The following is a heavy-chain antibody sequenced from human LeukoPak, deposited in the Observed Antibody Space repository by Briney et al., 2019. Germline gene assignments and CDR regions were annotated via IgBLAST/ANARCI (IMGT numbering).Heavy chain of an antibody. J-gene: IGHJ5*02. V-gene: IGHV1-18*01. CDR1: GYTFVTYG. Sequence: ASVKVSCKASGYTFVTYGISWVRQAPGQVFEWMGWINPNNGDSKSSPKFQDRVTMTTDTSINTAYLDLSRLTFDDTAVYYCARVPTPVSSKWFEPWGQGTLVIVSS. D-gene: IGHD6-6*01. CDR3: ARVPTPVSSKWFEP. CDR2: INPNNGDS.